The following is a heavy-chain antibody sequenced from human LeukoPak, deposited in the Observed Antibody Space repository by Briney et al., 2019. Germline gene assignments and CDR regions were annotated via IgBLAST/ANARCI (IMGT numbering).Heavy chain of an antibody. CDR2: IYSGGST. Sequence: PGGSLRLSCAASGFTVSSNYMSWVRQAPGKGLEWVSVIYSGGSTYYADSVKGRFTISRDTSKNTLDLQMNSLRAEDTAVYYCAKGHSTSSFNYYLMDVWGQGTTVTVSS. CDR1: GFTVSSNY. D-gene: IGHD6-6*01. J-gene: IGHJ6*02. CDR3: AKGHSTSSFNYYLMDV. V-gene: IGHV3-53*01.